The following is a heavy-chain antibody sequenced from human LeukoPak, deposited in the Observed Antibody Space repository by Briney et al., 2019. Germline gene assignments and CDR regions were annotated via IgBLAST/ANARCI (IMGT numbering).Heavy chain of an antibody. Sequence: ASVKVSCKASGYTFTSYDINWVRQATGQGLEWMGWMNPNSGNTGYAQKFQGRVTMTTDTSTSTAYMELRSLRSDDTAVYYCARVAAAGPFDYWGQGTLVAVSS. J-gene: IGHJ4*02. CDR1: GYTFTSYD. D-gene: IGHD6-13*01. V-gene: IGHV1-8*02. CDR3: ARVAAAGPFDY. CDR2: MNPNSGNT.